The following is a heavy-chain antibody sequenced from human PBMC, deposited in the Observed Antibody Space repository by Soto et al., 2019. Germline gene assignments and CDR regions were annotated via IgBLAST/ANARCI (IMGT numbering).Heavy chain of an antibody. CDR1: GGTFSSYA. Sequence: QVQLVQSGAEVKKPGSSVKVSCKASGGTFSSYAISWVRQAPGQGLEWMGGIIPIFGTANYAQKFQGRVTITADESTSTAYMELSSLRSEDTAVYYCARDPLGEVLVPAAIYYYYGMDVWGQGTTVTVSS. D-gene: IGHD2-2*02. V-gene: IGHV1-69*12. CDR2: IIPIFGTA. CDR3: ARDPLGEVLVPAAIYYYYGMDV. J-gene: IGHJ6*02.